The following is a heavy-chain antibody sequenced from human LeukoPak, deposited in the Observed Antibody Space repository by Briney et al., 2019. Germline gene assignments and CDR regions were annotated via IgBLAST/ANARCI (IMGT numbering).Heavy chain of an antibody. Sequence: GGSLRLSCVGSGFIFRNDWMHWVRQAPGKGLEWVSTISGGGGSTYYADSVKGRFTISRDNSKNTLYLQVNSLRAEDTAVYYCAKGGKWDVTPFDCWGQGTLVTVSS. D-gene: IGHD1-26*01. J-gene: IGHJ4*02. CDR2: ISGGGGST. CDR1: GFIFRNDW. CDR3: AKGGKWDVTPFDC. V-gene: IGHV3-23*01.